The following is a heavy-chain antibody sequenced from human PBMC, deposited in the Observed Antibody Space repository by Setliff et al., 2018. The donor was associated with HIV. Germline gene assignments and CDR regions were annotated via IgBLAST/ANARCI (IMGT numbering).Heavy chain of an antibody. CDR1: GGTFSSYA. Sequence: ASVKVSCKASGGTFSSYAISWVRQAPGQGLEWMGWISAYNGNTNYAQKLQGRVTMTTDTSTSTAYMELRSLRSDDTAVYYCARDLWGDDAFDIWGQGTMVTVSS. CDR2: ISAYNGNT. CDR3: ARDLWGDDAFDI. J-gene: IGHJ3*02. D-gene: IGHD1-26*01. V-gene: IGHV1-18*01.